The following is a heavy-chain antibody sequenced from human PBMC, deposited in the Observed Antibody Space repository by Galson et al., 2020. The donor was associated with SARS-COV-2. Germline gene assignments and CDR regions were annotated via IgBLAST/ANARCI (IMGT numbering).Heavy chain of an antibody. CDR1: GLTFTNYW. V-gene: IGHV3-7*01. D-gene: IGHD1-1*01. J-gene: IGHJ4*01. CDR2: IKQDGGER. CDR3: VTASTGLDY. Sequence: GESLMIFCAASGLTFTNYWMGWVRQAPGMGLEWVGNIKQDGGERYYVDSVQGRFTISRDNPKNSLYLQMDTLRAEDTAVYYCVTASTGLDYWGRGTLVIVSS.